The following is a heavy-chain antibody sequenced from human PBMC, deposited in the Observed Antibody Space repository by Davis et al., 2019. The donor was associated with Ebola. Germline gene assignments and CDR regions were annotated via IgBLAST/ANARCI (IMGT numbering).Heavy chain of an antibody. CDR3: ARAQFPTTSDH. Sequence: AASVKVSCKTSGGAFNNYPISWVRQAPGQGLEWMGGIIPLFGTAHSVQNFQGRLTITADESTSTVYMELSRLRSEDTAVYYCARAQFPTTSDHWGQGTLVTVSS. D-gene: IGHD1-1*01. CDR2: IIPLFGTA. J-gene: IGHJ4*02. CDR1: GGAFNNYP. V-gene: IGHV1-69*13.